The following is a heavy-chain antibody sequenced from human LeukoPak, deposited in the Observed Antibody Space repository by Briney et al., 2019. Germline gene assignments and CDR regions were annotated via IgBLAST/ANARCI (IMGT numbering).Heavy chain of an antibody. J-gene: IGHJ6*03. CDR3: AKGHYGGNPRTNYYYYMDV. CDR1: GFTFSSYA. V-gene: IGHV3-23*01. CDR2: ISGIEGYT. D-gene: IGHD4/OR15-4a*01. Sequence: GGSLRLSCAASGFTFSSYAMSWVRQAPGKGPEWVSAISGIEGYTFYADSVKGRFTISRDNSKNTLYLQMNSLRAEDTAIYYCAKGHYGGNPRTNYYYYMDVWGKGTTVTVSS.